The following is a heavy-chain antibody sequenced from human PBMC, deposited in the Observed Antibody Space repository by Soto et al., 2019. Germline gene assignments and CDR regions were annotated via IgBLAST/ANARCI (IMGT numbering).Heavy chain of an antibody. V-gene: IGHV3-30*18. J-gene: IGHJ4*02. CDR3: AKDGTYYYDSSGYYYGPAFDY. CDR2: ISYDGSNK. D-gene: IGHD3-22*01. Sequence: GGSLRLSCAASGFTFSSYGMHWVRQAPGKGLEWVAVISYDGSNKYYADSVKGRFTISRDNSKNTLYLQMNSLRAEDTAVYYCAKDGTYYYDSSGYYYGPAFDYWGQGTLVTVSS. CDR1: GFTFSSYG.